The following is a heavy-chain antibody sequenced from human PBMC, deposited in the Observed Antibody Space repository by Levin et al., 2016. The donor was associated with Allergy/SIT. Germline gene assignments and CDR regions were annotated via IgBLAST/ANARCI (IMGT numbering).Heavy chain of an antibody. Sequence: WIRQSPSRGLEWLGRTYYRSKWYNDYAVSVKSRITINPDTSKNQFSLQLNSVTPEDTAVYYCARGYSSSWYGPYNWFDPWGQGTLVTVSS. CDR3: ARGYSSSWYGPYNWFDP. CDR2: TYYRSKWYN. J-gene: IGHJ5*02. V-gene: IGHV6-1*01. D-gene: IGHD6-13*01.